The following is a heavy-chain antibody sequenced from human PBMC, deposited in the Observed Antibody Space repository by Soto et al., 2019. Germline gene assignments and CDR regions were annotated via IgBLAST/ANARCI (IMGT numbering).Heavy chain of an antibody. D-gene: IGHD3-16*01. CDR3: ARVVDWVDFGGVINS. Sequence: SETLSLTCSVSGDSIISAVYSWGWIRQPPGKGLEWIGSIFYSGGTYYNPSLMSRVTISVDTSKNQFSLNLSSATAADTAVYYCARVVDWVDFGGVINSWGQGTLVTVSS. V-gene: IGHV4-39*01. J-gene: IGHJ5*02. CDR1: GDSIISAVYS. CDR2: IFYSGGT.